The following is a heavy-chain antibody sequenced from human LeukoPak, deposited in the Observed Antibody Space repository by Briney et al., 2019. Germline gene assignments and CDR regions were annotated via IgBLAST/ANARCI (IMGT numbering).Heavy chain of an antibody. CDR3: AKSFGPVIAAAGTGAD. CDR1: GFTFSSYW. Sequence: GGSLRLSCAASGFTFSSYWMSWVRQAPGKGLEWVSVISGSGGNTYYADSVRGRFAISRDNSKNALYLQMNSLRAEDTAIYYCAKSFGPVIAAAGTGADWGQGTLVTVSS. V-gene: IGHV3-23*01. CDR2: ISGSGGNT. D-gene: IGHD6-13*01. J-gene: IGHJ4*02.